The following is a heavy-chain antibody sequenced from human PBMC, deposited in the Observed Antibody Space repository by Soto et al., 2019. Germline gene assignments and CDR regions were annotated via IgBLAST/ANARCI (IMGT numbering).Heavy chain of an antibody. CDR2: ITRDGYNK. D-gene: IGHD6-6*01. CDR1: GFIFKNYA. CDR3: TKSSGGSSSVGMDY. Sequence: LSLSCAVSGFIFKNYALNWVRQAPGKGLEWVASITRDGYNKYYADSVKGRFTISRDNSKNTLSLQMTALRVEDSSVYYCTKSSGGSSSVGMDYWGPGTLVTVSS. J-gene: IGHJ4*02. V-gene: IGHV3-30*04.